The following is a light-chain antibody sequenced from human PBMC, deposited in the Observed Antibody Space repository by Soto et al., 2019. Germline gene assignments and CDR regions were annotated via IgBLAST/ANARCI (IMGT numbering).Light chain of an antibody. V-gene: IGKV3-20*01. CDR3: EQYGSSPRT. CDR1: QSVSSNY. CDR2: GIS. J-gene: IGKJ1*01. Sequence: EVVLTQSPGTLSLSPGERATLSCRASQSVSSNYFAWYQQKPGQAPRLLIYGISSRATGIPDRYSGSGSGTDFTLTISRLEPEDFAVYYCEQYGSSPRTFGQGTKVEI.